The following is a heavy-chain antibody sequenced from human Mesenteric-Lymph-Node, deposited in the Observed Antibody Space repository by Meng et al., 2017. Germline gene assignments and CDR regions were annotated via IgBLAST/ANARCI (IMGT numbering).Heavy chain of an antibody. CDR3: ARASTSKYYGMDV. J-gene: IGHJ6*02. CDR1: GYSISSSNW. D-gene: IGHD2-2*01. CDR2: IYYSGSI. Sequence: LRLSCAVSGYSISSSNWWGCIRQPPGKGLEWIGYIYYSGSIYYNPSLKSRVTMSVDTSKNQFSLKLSSVTAVDTAVYYCARASTSKYYGMDVWGQGTTVTVSS. V-gene: IGHV4-28*02.